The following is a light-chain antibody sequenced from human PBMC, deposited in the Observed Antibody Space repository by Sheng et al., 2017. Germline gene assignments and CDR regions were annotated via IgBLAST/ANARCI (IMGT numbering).Light chain of an antibody. CDR3: CSYAGSSAPYV. J-gene: IGLJ1*01. Sequence: QSALTQPASVSGSPGQSITISCTGTSSDPGTYNLVSWYQHHPGKAPQLIIYDVNRRPSGVSNRFSGSKSGNTASLTISGLQAEDEADYFCCSYAGSSAPYVFGTGTQVHRP. CDR1: SSDPGTYNL. CDR2: DVN. V-gene: IGLV2-23*02.